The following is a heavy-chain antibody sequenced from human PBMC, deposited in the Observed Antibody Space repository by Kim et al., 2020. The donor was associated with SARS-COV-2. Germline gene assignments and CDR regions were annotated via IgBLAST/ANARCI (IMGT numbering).Heavy chain of an antibody. CDR1: GGSISSYY. CDR2: IFYSGST. D-gene: IGHD4-17*01. Sequence: SETLSLTCTVSGGSISSYYWSWIRQPPGKGLEWIGYIFYSGSTNYNPSLKSRVTISVETSKNQFSLKLSSVTAADTAVYYCVRDPTTVAGGPYYYYYGMDVWGQGTTVTVSS. J-gene: IGHJ6*02. V-gene: IGHV4-59*13. CDR3: VRDPTTVAGGPYYYYYGMDV.